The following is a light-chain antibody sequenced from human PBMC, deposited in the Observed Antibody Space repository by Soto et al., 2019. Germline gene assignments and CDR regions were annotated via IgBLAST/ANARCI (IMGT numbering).Light chain of an antibody. V-gene: IGLV1-47*01. CDR2: RNN. J-gene: IGLJ1*01. Sequence: QSVLTQPPSASGTPGQRVTISCSGSSSNIGSNYVYWYHQLPGTAPKLVIYRNNQRPSGVPDRISGSKSGTSASLAISGLRSEDEADYYCCSYAGRSIYVFGTGTKLTVL. CDR3: CSYAGRSIYV. CDR1: SSNIGSNY.